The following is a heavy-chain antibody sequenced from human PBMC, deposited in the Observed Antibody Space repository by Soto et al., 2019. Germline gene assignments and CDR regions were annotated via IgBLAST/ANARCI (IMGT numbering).Heavy chain of an antibody. CDR2: IYYSGST. D-gene: IGHD4-4*01. CDR1: GGSINSYY. Sequence: PSETLSLTCTVSGGSINSYYWNWIRQPPGKGLEWIAYIYYSGSTNYYPSVKSRVTMSVDTSKNQFSLKLSSVTAADTAVYYCARASSNYIRRYNWFDPWGQGTLVTVSS. J-gene: IGHJ5*02. CDR3: ARASSNYIRRYNWFDP. V-gene: IGHV4-59*01.